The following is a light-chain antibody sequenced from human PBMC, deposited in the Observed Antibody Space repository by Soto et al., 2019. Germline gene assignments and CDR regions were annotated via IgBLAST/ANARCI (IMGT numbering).Light chain of an antibody. CDR2: EVF. Sequence: QSALTQPASVSGSPGQSITIPCTGTNSDGGGYNYVSWYQHHPGKAPKLMIYEVFNRPSGVSSRFSGSKSGSTASLTISGLQAEDEADYYCSSYTTTNTLYVFGTGTKVTVL. CDR1: NSDGGGYNY. V-gene: IGLV2-14*01. J-gene: IGLJ1*01. CDR3: SSYTTTNTLYV.